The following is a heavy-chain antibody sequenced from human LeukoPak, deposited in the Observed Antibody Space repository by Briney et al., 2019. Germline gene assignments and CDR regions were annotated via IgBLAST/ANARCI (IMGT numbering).Heavy chain of an antibody. D-gene: IGHD5-18*01. CDR2: IKQDGSER. Sequence: AGGSLRLSCAASGFPFSSYSMNWVRQAPGKGLEWVANIKQDGSERYYVDSVKGRFTISRDNAKNSLYLQMNSLRAEDTAVYYCARESTGSGYRYGLHWGQETLDGLSS. CDR1: GFPFSSYS. CDR3: ARESTGSGYRYGLH. V-gene: IGHV3-7*04. J-gene: IGHJ4*02.